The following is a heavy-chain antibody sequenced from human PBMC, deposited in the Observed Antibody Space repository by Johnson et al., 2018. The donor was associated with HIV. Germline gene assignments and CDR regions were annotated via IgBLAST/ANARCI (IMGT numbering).Heavy chain of an antibody. V-gene: IGHV3-20*04. J-gene: IGHJ3*02. D-gene: IGHD1-26*01. CDR3: ARDDRIVGASMGAFDI. CDR2: INWNGAIT. Sequence: VQLLESGGGLVQPGRSLRLSCAASGFTFDDYAMHWVRQVPGKGLEWVSGINWNGAITGYADSVKGRFTISRDNAKNSLYLQMNSLRAEDTAVYYCARDDRIVGASMGAFDIWGQGTMVTVSS. CDR1: GFTFDDYA.